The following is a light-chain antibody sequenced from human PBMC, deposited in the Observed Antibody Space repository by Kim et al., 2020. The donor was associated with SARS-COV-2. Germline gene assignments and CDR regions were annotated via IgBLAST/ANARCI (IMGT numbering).Light chain of an antibody. V-gene: IGKV3-11*01. J-gene: IGKJ4*01. CDR1: QNIRSH. CDR3: QQRDNWPLT. CDR2: DAS. Sequence: DIVLTQSPATLSLSPGERATLSCRASQNIRSHLAWYQQKPGQAPRLLIYDASNRAAGIPARFSGSGSGTDFTLTISSLEPEDFVVYYCQQRDNWPLTFGGGTKVDIK.